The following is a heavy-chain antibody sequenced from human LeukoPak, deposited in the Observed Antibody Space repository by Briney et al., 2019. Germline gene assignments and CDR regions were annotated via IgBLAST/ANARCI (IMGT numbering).Heavy chain of an antibody. J-gene: IGHJ6*03. D-gene: IGHD2-2*01. V-gene: IGHV5-51*01. CDR2: IYPGDSDT. CDR3: ARQYCSSTSCPYYYMDV. CDR1: GYSFTSYW. Sequence: GESLKISCKGSGYSFTSYWIGWVRQMPGKGLEWMGIIYPGDSDTRYSPSFQGQVTISADKSISTAYLQWSSLKASDTAMYYCARQYCSSTSCPYYYMDVWGKGTTVTVSS.